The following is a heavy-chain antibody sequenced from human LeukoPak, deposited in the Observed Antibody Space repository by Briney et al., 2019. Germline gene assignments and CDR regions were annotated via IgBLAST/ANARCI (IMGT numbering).Heavy chain of an antibody. Sequence: RSLRLSCAACGFSFSSYAIHWVRQAPGKGLEWVAVISYDGRSKYYADSVKGRFTISRDNSKNTLYLQMNSLRAEDTAYYYCARGGTYSSGWNYWGQGALVTVSS. CDR3: ARGGTYSSGWNY. V-gene: IGHV3-30*04. CDR2: ISYDGRSK. CDR1: GFSFSSYA. J-gene: IGHJ4*02. D-gene: IGHD6-19*01.